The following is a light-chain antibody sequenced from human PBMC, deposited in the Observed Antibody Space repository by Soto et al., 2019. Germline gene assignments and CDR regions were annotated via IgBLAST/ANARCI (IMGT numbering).Light chain of an antibody. V-gene: IGKV3-11*01. CDR3: QQRTNWPPT. CDR2: SAS. Sequence: EIVLTQSPATLFLSPGERATLSCRASQSVRNDLVWYHQKPCQAPRVLIYSASNRATGIPARFSGSGSGTDFTLTISSLEPEDFAVYYCQQRTNWPPTFGGGTKVEMK. CDR1: QSVRND. J-gene: IGKJ4*01.